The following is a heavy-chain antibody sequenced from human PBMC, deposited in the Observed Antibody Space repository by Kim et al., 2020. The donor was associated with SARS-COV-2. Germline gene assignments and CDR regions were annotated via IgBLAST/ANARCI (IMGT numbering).Heavy chain of an antibody. CDR3: ARATTNLLRVEYSSSLGHYYYYGMDV. D-gene: IGHD6-13*01. CDR2: IYYSGST. CDR1: GGSISSYY. Sequence: SETLSLTCTVSGGSISSYYWSWIRQPPGKGLEWIGYIYYSGSTNYNPSLKSRVTISVDTSKNQFSLKLSSVTAADTAVYYCARATTNLLRVEYSSSLGHYYYYGMDVWGQGTTVTVSS. J-gene: IGHJ6*02. V-gene: IGHV4-59*01.